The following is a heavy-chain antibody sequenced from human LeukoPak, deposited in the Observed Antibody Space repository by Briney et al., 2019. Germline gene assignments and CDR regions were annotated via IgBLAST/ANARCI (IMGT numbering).Heavy chain of an antibody. D-gene: IGHD2-15*01. Sequence: GASVKVSYKASGYTFTGYYMHWVRQAPGQGLEWMGWINPNSGGTNYAQKFQGRVTMTRDTSISTAYMELSRLRSDDTAVYYCARVDRGYCSGGSCQDYWGQGTLVTVSS. CDR2: INPNSGGT. CDR1: GYTFTGYY. CDR3: ARVDRGYCSGGSCQDY. V-gene: IGHV1-2*02. J-gene: IGHJ4*02.